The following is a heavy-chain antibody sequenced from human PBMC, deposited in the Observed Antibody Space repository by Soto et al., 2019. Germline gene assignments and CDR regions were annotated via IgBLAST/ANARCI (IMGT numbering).Heavy chain of an antibody. Sequence: SETLSLTCTVSGDSISSGDYYWSWIRQPPGKGLEWIGYIYYSGSTYYNPSLKSRVTISVDTSKNQFSLKLSSVTAADTAVYYCASTYYYDSSGPVFDYWGQGTLVTVSS. CDR1: GDSISSGDYY. V-gene: IGHV4-30-4*01. J-gene: IGHJ4*02. D-gene: IGHD3-22*01. CDR2: IYYSGST. CDR3: ASTYYYDSSGPVFDY.